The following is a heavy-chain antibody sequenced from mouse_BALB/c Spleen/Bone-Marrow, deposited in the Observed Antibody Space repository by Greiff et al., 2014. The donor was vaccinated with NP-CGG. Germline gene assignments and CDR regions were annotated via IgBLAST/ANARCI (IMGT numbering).Heavy chain of an antibody. J-gene: IGHJ2*01. CDR2: IYPGDGDT. D-gene: IGHD4-1*01. CDR1: GYSFSSYW. V-gene: IGHV1-80*01. Sequence: QVQLKESGAELVRPGSSVKISCKASGYSFSSYWMNWVKQRPGQGLEWIGQIYPGDGDTNYNGKFKGKATLTADKSSSTAYMQLSSLTSEDSAVYFCARVRNWADYWGQGTTLTVSS. CDR3: ARVRNWADY.